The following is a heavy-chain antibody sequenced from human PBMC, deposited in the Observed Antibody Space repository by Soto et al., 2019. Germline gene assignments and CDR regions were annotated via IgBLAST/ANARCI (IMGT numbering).Heavy chain of an antibody. D-gene: IGHD4-17*01. CDR3: ARDLDLYGDSCFDY. CDR2: TWNDGTNK. CDR1: GFTFSSYG. J-gene: IGHJ4*02. Sequence: QVHLVESGAGVVQPGRSLRLSCAASGFTFSSYGMHWVRQAPGKGLEWVALTWNDGTNKYYADSVKGRFTISRDNSKNTLYLQMNSLRVEDTAVYHCARDLDLYGDSCFDYWGQGTLVTVSS. V-gene: IGHV3-33*01.